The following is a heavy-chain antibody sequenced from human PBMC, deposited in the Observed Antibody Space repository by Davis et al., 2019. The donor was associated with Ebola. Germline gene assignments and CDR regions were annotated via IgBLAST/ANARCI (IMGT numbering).Heavy chain of an antibody. CDR3: ARNNRGGDWDY. CDR2: IWYDGSNK. D-gene: IGHD2-21*02. J-gene: IGHJ4*02. V-gene: IGHV3-33*01. Sequence: GGSLRLSCAASGFTFNSYGMHWVRQAPGKGLEWVAVIWYDGSNKYYADSVKGRFTISRDNSKNTLYLQMNSLRAEDTAVYYCARNNRGGDWDYWGQGTLVTVSS. CDR1: GFTFNSYG.